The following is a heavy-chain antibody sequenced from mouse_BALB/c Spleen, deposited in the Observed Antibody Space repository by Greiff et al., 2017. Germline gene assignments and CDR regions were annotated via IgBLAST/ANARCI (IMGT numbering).Heavy chain of an antibody. CDR2: ISYSGST. CDR3: ARSPYGNYRYYFDY. CDR1: GYSITSDYA. V-gene: IGHV3-2*02. D-gene: IGHD2-1*01. Sequence: EVMLVESGPGLVKPSQSLSLTCTVTGYSITSDYAWNWIRQFPGNKLEWMGYISYSGSTSYNPSLKSRISITRDTSKNQFFLQLNSVTTEDTATYYCARSPYGNYRYYFDYWGQGTTLTVSS. J-gene: IGHJ2*01.